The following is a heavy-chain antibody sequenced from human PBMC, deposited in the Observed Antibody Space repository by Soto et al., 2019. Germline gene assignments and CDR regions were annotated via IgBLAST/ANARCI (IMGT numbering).Heavy chain of an antibody. V-gene: IGHV1-69*12. Sequence: QVQLVQSGAEVKKPGSSVKVSCKASGGTFSSYAISWVRQAPGQGLEWMGGIIPIFGTANYAQKFQGRVTITAEESTSTAYMALSSLRSEDTAVYYCARVEPKYSSGWYGHFDYWGQGTLVTVSS. CDR2: IIPIFGTA. CDR3: ARVEPKYSSGWYGHFDY. J-gene: IGHJ4*02. D-gene: IGHD6-19*01. CDR1: GGTFSSYA.